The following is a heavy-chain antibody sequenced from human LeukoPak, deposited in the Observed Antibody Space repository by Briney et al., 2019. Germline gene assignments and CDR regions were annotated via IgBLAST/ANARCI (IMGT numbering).Heavy chain of an antibody. Sequence: GESLKISCQGSGYSSTSYWIGWVRQMPGKGLEWMGIIYPGDSDTRYSPSFQGQVTISVDKSISTAYLQWSTLKASDTAMYYCARELDFGGSNDAFDIWGQGTMVTVSS. CDR3: ARELDFGGSNDAFDI. J-gene: IGHJ3*02. CDR2: IYPGDSDT. CDR1: GYSSTSYW. D-gene: IGHD4-23*01. V-gene: IGHV5-51*01.